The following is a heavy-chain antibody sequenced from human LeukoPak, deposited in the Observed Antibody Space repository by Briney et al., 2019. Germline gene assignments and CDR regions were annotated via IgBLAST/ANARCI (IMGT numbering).Heavy chain of an antibody. CDR2: IYTSGTS. Sequence: SETLSLTCTVSGGSISSGSYDWYWIRQPAGKGLEWIGHIYTSGTSNYNPSLRSRVTISVDTSKNQFSLKLTSVTAADTAVYYCTKGRGIWGQGTLVTVSS. J-gene: IGHJ4*02. CDR1: GGSISSGSYD. CDR3: TKGRGI. D-gene: IGHD3-10*01. V-gene: IGHV4-61*09.